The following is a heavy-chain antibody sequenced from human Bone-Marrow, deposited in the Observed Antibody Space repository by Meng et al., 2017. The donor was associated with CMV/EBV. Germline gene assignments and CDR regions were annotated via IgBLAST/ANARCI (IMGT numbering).Heavy chain of an antibody. J-gene: IGHJ6*01. CDR3: ARNTICGVVRPYGMDV. Sequence: SVKVSCKASGGTFSSYAISWVRQAPGQGLEWMGGIIPIFGTANYAQKFQGRVTITTDESTSTAYMELSSLRSEDTAVYYCARNTICGVVRPYGMDVWGQGTRVTVSS. V-gene: IGHV1-69*05. D-gene: IGHD3-3*01. CDR2: IIPIFGTA. CDR1: GGTFSSYA.